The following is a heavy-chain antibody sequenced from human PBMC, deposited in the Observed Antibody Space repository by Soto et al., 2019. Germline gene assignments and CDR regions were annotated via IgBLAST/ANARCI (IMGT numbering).Heavy chain of an antibody. Sequence: ASVKVSCKASGGTFSSYAISWVRQAPGQGLEWMGGIIPIFGTANYAQKFQGRVTITADESTSTAYMELSSLRSEDTAVYYCARGLLDSYGFYYFDYWGQGTLVTVSS. CDR1: GGTFSSYA. J-gene: IGHJ4*02. CDR3: ARGLLDSYGFYYFDY. V-gene: IGHV1-69*13. D-gene: IGHD5-18*01. CDR2: IIPIFGTA.